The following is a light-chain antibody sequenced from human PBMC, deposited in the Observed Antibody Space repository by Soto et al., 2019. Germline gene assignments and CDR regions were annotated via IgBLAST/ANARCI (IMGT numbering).Light chain of an antibody. Sequence: EIVMTQSAATLSVSPGERATLSCRASQSVSSNLAWYQQKPGQAPRLLIYGASTRATGIPARFSGSGSGTEFTLTISSLQSEDFAVYYCQQYNNLATFGGGTKVEIK. CDR3: QQYNNLAT. V-gene: IGKV3-15*01. CDR2: GAS. CDR1: QSVSSN. J-gene: IGKJ4*01.